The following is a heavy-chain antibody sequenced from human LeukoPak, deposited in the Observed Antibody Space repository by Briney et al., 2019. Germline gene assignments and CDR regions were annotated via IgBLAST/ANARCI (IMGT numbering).Heavy chain of an antibody. CDR3: ARHSVGPDEDAFDI. D-gene: IGHD2-15*01. CDR2: IYYTGST. V-gene: IGHV4-39*01. Sequence: TSSETLSLTCPVSGGSISSSNYYWGWIRQPPGKGLEWIGSIYYTGSTYYNPSLKSRVTISVDTSKNQFSLKLSSVTAADTAVYYCARHSVGPDEDAFDIWGQGTMVTVSS. CDR1: GGSISSSNYY. J-gene: IGHJ3*02.